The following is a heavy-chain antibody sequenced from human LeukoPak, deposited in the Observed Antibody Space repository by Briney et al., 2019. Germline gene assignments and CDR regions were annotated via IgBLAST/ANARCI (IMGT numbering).Heavy chain of an antibody. CDR1: VYTLTSYG. Sequence: ASVKVSCKPSVYTLTSYGISWVRQPPGQGLEWMGWISAYNGNTNHAQKVQGRVTMTTDTSTSTAYMELWSLRSNDTAVYYCATCSGGSCYPDAFDIWGQGTMVTVSS. CDR3: ATCSGGSCYPDAFDI. J-gene: IGHJ3*02. V-gene: IGHV1-18*01. CDR2: ISAYNGNT. D-gene: IGHD2-15*01.